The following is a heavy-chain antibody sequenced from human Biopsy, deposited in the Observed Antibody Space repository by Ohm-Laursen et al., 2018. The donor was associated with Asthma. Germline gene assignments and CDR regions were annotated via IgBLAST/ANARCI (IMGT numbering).Heavy chain of an antibody. CDR3: AKDINWDIRYFDL. CDR2: ISSHSAYI. J-gene: IGHJ2*01. D-gene: IGHD7-27*01. CDR1: GFSYNTYK. Sequence: SLRLSCTASGFSYNTYKMNWVRQAPGKGLEWVSSISSHSAYIYYADSVKGRFTISRDNAKNSVYLLMNSLRGEDTAVYYCAKDINWDIRYFDLWGRGTLVTVSS. V-gene: IGHV3-21*04.